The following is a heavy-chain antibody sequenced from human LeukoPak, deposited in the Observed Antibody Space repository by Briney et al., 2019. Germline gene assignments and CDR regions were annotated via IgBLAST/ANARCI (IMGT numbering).Heavy chain of an antibody. CDR2: IKEDGSVK. J-gene: IGHJ4*02. CDR1: GFTSSRHW. Sequence: GSLRLSCADSGFTSSRHWMDWVRQAPGKGLEWVANIKEDGSVKNYVDSVKGRFTISRDNAKNSLYLQMNSLRAEDTAVYYCMAESSSPWEGYWGQGTLVTVSS. CDR3: MAESSSPWEGY. V-gene: IGHV3-7*01. D-gene: IGHD6-6*01.